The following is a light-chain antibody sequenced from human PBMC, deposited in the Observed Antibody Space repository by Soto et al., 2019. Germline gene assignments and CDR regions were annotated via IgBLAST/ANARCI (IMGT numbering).Light chain of an antibody. J-gene: IGLJ2*01. CDR2: TND. V-gene: IGLV1-40*01. Sequence: QSVLTQPPSVSGAPGQRVIISCSGSSSNVHWYQQLPGTAPKLVIYTNDNRPSGVPDRFSGSKSGTSASLAITGLQAEDEADYYCSSHSISSTLVFGGGTKLTVL. CDR1: SSN. CDR3: SSHSISSTLV.